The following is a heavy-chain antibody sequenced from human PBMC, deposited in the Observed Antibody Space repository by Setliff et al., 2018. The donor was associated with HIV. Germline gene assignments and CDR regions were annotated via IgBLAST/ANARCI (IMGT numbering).Heavy chain of an antibody. CDR3: ARGRYSGSYGY. CDR2: IYHSGST. V-gene: IGHV4-38-2*01. CDR1: GYSISSGYY. J-gene: IGHJ4*02. D-gene: IGHD1-26*01. Sequence: SETLSLTCAVSGYSISSGYYWGWIRQPPGKGLEWIGSIYHSGSTYYNPSLKSRVTISVDTSKNQFSLKLSSVTAVDTAVYYCARGRYSGSYGYWGQGTLVTVSS.